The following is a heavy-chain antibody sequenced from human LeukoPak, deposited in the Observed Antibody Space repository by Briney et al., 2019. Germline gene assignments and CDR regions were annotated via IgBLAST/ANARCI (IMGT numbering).Heavy chain of an antibody. CDR3: SKGRGDYDDFRLGY. D-gene: IGHD4-17*01. V-gene: IGHV3-30*02. Sequence: PGGSLRLSCAASVFTFSTYGFHWVRQAPGKGLEWVAFISYDGSDDYYAASVKGRYTISRDNSKNTLYLQMNSLRPEDTAVYYCSKGRGDYDDFRLGYWGQGTLVTVSS. CDR2: ISYDGSDD. J-gene: IGHJ4*02. CDR1: VFTFSTYG.